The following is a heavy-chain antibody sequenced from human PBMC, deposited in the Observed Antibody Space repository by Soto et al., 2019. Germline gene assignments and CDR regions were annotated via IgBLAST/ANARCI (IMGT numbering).Heavy chain of an antibody. CDR2: ISSTGTTI. D-gene: IGHD2-21*01. Sequence: QVQLVESGGGLVKPGGSLRLSCAASGFTFSDYYMNWIRQAPGKGLEGVSYISSTGTTINYADSVKGRFTISRDNAKNSLFLQMNSLRANDTALYCSARGHSIFYGMGIRGQRTTVTVSS. CDR3: ARGHSIFYGMGI. V-gene: IGHV3-11*01. CDR1: GFTFSDYY. J-gene: IGHJ6*02.